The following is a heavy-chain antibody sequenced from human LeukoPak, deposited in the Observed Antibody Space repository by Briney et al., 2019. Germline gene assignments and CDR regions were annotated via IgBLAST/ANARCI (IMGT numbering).Heavy chain of an antibody. V-gene: IGHV4-61*01. CDR2: IYYSGST. D-gene: IGHD6-19*01. Sequence: SETLSLTCTVSGGSVSSGNYWSWIRQPPGKGLEWIGYIYYSGSTNYNPSLKSRVTISVDTSKNRFSLKLSSVTAADTAMYYCARERWLGHSLDYWGQGTLVTVSS. CDR3: ARERWLGHSLDY. CDR1: GGSVSSGNY. J-gene: IGHJ4*02.